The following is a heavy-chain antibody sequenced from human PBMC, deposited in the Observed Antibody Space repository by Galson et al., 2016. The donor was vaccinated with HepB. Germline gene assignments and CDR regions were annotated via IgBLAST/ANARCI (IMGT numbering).Heavy chain of an antibody. J-gene: IGHJ1*01. CDR1: GFNFSKFW. D-gene: IGHD6-13*01. CDR3: ARRLSAAAGGPGDF. Sequence: QSGAEVKEPGESLRISCKGSGFNFSKFWIGWVRQMPGKGLEWMGIIYPSDSDTRYSPSFQGQVTISADRSINTAYLQWGSLKPSDTATYYCARRLSAAAGGPGDFWGQGTRVTVSS. CDR2: IYPSDSDT. V-gene: IGHV5-51*01.